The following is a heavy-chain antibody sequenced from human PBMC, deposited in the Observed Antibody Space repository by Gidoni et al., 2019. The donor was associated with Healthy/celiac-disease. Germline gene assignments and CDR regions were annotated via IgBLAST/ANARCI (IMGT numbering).Heavy chain of an antibody. Sequence: QVQLVESGGGVVQPGRSMTLSCAASGFPFSSYATPWVRPAPGKGLEWVAVISYDGSNKYYADSVKGRFTISRDNSKKTLYLQMNSLRAEDTAVYYCASYEGRRVTAIPFFIDEEPFSSWGQGTLVTVSS. CDR2: ISYDGSNK. CDR1: GFPFSSYA. J-gene: IGHJ4*02. D-gene: IGHD2-21*02. CDR3: ASYEGRRVTAIPFFIDEEPFSS. V-gene: IGHV3-30-3*01.